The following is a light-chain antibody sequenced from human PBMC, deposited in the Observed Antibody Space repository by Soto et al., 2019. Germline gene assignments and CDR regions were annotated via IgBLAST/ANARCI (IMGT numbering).Light chain of an antibody. CDR2: ATS. V-gene: IGKV3-20*01. CDR3: QRYGASSCT. Sequence: EIVLTQSPGTLSLSPGERATLSCRASQRVDISYLSWYQHKPGQAPRLLIYATSSRATGIPDRFSGSGSGTDVTLTISRLEPEDLAGYYCQRYGASSCTFGQGTNLESK. J-gene: IGKJ2*02. CDR1: QRVDISY.